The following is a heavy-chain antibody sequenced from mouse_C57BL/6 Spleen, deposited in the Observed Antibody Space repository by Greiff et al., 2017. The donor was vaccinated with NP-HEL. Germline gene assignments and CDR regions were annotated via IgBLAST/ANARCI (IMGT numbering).Heavy chain of an antibody. V-gene: IGHV1-15*01. CDR1: GYTFTDYE. CDR2: IDPETGGT. J-gene: IGHJ2*01. D-gene: IGHD2-4*01. Sequence: QVQLQQSGAELVRPGASVTLSCKASGYTFTDYEMHWVKQTPVHGLEWIGAIDPETGGTAYNQKFKGKAILTADKSSSTAYMELRSLTSEDSAVYYCRGGDDYDDPDYWGQGTTLTVSS. CDR3: RGGDDYDDPDY.